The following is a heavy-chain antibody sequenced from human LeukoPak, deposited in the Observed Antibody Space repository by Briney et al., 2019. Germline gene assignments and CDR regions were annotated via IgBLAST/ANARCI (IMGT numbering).Heavy chain of an antibody. Sequence: PGGSLRLSCAASGFTFSSYSMNWVRQAPGKGLEWVSAIGTAGDTYYPGSVKGRFTISRENAKNSLYLQMNSLRAGDTAVYYCAEKHYYDSSGTYTYYYGMDVWGQGTTVTVSS. J-gene: IGHJ6*02. V-gene: IGHV3-13*01. CDR3: AEKHYYDSSGTYTYYYGMDV. D-gene: IGHD3-22*01. CDR1: GFTFSSYS. CDR2: IGTAGDT.